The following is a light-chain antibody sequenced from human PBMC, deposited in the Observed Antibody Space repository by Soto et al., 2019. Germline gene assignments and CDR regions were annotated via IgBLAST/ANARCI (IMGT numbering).Light chain of an antibody. J-gene: IGKJ2*01. V-gene: IGKV1-5*03. Sequence: EIQMTQSPSTLSVSVGDRVTITCRASQSISSWLAWYQQKPGKAPKHLIYKASSLESGVPSRFSGSGSGTEFTLTISSLQPDDFATYYCQEYKSYSTFGQGTKLEIK. CDR1: QSISSW. CDR2: KAS. CDR3: QEYKSYST.